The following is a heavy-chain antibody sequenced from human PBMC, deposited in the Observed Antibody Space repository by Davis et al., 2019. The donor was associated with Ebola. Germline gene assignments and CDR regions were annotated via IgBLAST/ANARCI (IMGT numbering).Heavy chain of an antibody. CDR3: ARDPISISRRIRNWNYVDI. V-gene: IGHV1-69*13. CDR1: GGTFSSYA. D-gene: IGHD1-7*01. Sequence: SVKVSCKASGGTFSSYAISWVRQAPGQGLEWMGGIIPIFGTANYAQKFQGRVTITADESTSTAYMELSSLRSEDTAVYYCARDPISISRRIRNWNYVDIWGQGTMVTVSS. J-gene: IGHJ3*02. CDR2: IIPIFGTA.